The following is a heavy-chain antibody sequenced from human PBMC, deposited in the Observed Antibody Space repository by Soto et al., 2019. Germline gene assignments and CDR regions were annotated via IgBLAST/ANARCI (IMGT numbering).Heavy chain of an antibody. J-gene: IGHJ4*02. D-gene: IGHD6-13*01. CDR3: ARDNQQLVPYYFDY. Sequence: KPSETLSLTCAVYGGSFSGYYWSWIRQPPGKGLEWIGEINHSGSTNYNPSLKSRVTISVDTSKNQFSLKLSSVTAADTAVYYCARDNQQLVPYYFDYWGQGTLVTVSS. CDR2: INHSGST. V-gene: IGHV4-34*01. CDR1: GGSFSGYY.